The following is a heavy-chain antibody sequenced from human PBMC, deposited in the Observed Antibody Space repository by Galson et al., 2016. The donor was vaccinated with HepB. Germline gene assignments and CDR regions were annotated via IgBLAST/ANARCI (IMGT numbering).Heavy chain of an antibody. V-gene: IGHV1-3*01. J-gene: IGHJ4*02. CDR3: AREGSYYTLDY. Sequence: SVKVSCKAPGYTFTNYAMHWVRQAPGQRLEWMGWINPGNGDTKYSQKFQGRVTISRDTSARTAYVELSSLISEDTAVYYCAREGSYYTLDYWGQGTLVTVSS. CDR1: GYTFTNYA. CDR2: INPGNGDT. D-gene: IGHD1-26*01.